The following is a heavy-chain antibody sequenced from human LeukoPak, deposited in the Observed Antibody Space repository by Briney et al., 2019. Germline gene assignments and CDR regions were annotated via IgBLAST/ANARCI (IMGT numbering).Heavy chain of an antibody. CDR3: ARDPPYPYCSGGSRSDDAFDI. Sequence: SQTLSLTCTVSGGSITSGGYYWSWIRQPPGKGLEWIGYIYHSGDTYYNPSLKRRVTISVDRSKNQFSLKLSSVTAADTAVYYCARDPPYPYCSGGSRSDDAFDIWGQGTMVTVSS. V-gene: IGHV4-30-2*01. J-gene: IGHJ3*02. D-gene: IGHD2-15*01. CDR1: GGSITSGGYY. CDR2: IYHSGDT.